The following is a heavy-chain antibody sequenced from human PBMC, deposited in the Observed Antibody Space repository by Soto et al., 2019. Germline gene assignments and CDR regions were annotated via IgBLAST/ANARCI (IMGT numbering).Heavy chain of an antibody. V-gene: IGHV2-5*02. CDR3: AYRLYAGWLTGSYYDY. CDR2: VYWDDDK. CDR1: GFSLSTSGAG. D-gene: IGHD7-27*01. J-gene: IGHJ4*02. Sequence: QITLKESGPTLVKPTQTLTLTCTFSGFSLSTSGAGVGWIRQPPPKALEWLAVVYWDDDKRYSTSLKSRLTITKDTSQNHVFLKMTNIDPVDTATYYCAYRLYAGWLTGSYYDYWGQGTLVTVSS.